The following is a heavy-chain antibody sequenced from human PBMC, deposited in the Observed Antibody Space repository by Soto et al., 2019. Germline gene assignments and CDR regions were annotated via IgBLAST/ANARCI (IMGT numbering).Heavy chain of an antibody. J-gene: IGHJ4*02. CDR1: GFTFSDYY. D-gene: IGHD6-13*01. Sequence: PGGSLRLSCAASGFTFSDYYMSWIRQAPEKGLEWVSYISPSGGIIYYVDSVKGRFTISRDNAKNSLYLQMNSLRAEDTAVYYCARRKQQLIQWGQRTLVTVSS. CDR2: ISPSGGII. CDR3: ARRKQQLIQ. V-gene: IGHV3-11*01.